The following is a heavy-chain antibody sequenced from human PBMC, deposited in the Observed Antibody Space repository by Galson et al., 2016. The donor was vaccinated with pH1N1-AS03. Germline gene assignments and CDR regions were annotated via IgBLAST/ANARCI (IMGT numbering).Heavy chain of an antibody. D-gene: IGHD3-10*01. V-gene: IGHV3-21*03. Sequence: SLRLSCAASGFTFSGYSMNWFRQAPGKGLQWVPSIRRSRTYIYYADSVKGRFTISRDNAKNSLFLQMHSLRAEDTAVYFCTRESRGARDYWGQGTLVTVSS. CDR2: IRRSRTYI. CDR3: TRESRGARDY. J-gene: IGHJ4*02. CDR1: GFTFSGYS.